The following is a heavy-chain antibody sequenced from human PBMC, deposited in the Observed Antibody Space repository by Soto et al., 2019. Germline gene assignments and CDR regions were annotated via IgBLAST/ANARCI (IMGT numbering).Heavy chain of an antibody. CDR3: VRKYPGTRPFDY. CDR1: GFTFSSYS. D-gene: IGHD2-2*01. Sequence: GGSLRLSCAASGFTFSSYSMNWVRQAPGKGLEWVSYISSSSSTIYYADSVKGRFTISRDNSRTTLYLQMNSLRVEDTALYYCVRKYPGTRPFDYWGQGTLVTVSS. V-gene: IGHV3-48*01. J-gene: IGHJ4*01. CDR2: ISSSSSTI.